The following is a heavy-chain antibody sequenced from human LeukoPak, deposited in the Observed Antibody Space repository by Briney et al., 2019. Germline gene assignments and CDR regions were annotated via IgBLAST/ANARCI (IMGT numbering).Heavy chain of an antibody. D-gene: IGHD5/OR15-5a*01. CDR1: GYTFTSYD. V-gene: IGHV1-8*01. CDR2: MNPNSGNT. Sequence: ASVKVSCKASGYTFTSYDINWVRQATGQGLEWMGWMNPNSGNTGYAQKFQGRATMTRNTSINTAYMELSSLRSEDTAIYYCARGVGIVSTISNKHFDDWGQGTLVTVSS. CDR3: ARGVGIVSTISNKHFDD. J-gene: IGHJ4*02.